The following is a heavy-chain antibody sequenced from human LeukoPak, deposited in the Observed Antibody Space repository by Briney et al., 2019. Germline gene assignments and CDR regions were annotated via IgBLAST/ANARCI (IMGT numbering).Heavy chain of an antibody. CDR1: GFTFDDYA. J-gene: IGHJ5*02. CDR3: ATRRSRRWYGSYWFDP. CDR2: ISWNSCSI. V-gene: IGHV3-9*01. Sequence: GGSLRLSCAASGFTFDDYAMHWVRQPPGKGLEWVSVISWNSCSIVYADSVKGRFTISRDNAKKSLYLQMNSMRGEDTALYYCATRRSRRWYGSYWFDPWGQGTLVTVSS. D-gene: IGHD6-13*01.